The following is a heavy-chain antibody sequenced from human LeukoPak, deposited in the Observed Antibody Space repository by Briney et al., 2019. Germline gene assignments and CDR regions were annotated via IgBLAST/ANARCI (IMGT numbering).Heavy chain of an antibody. J-gene: IGHJ4*02. CDR1: GGTFSSYA. CDR2: IIPILGTA. CDR3: ARAAAGTGRPYYFDY. Sequence: SVKVSCKASGGTFSSYAISWVRQAPGQGLEWMGGIIPILGTANYAQKFQGRVTITADESTSTAYMELSSLRSEDTAVYYCARAAAGTGRPYYFDYWGQGTLVTVSS. D-gene: IGHD6-13*01. V-gene: IGHV1-69*13.